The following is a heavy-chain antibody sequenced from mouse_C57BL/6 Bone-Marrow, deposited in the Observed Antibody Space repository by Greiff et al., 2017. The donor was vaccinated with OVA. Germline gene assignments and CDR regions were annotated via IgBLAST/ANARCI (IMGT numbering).Heavy chain of an antibody. J-gene: IGHJ4*01. V-gene: IGHV5-9*01. CDR2: ISGGGGNT. CDR3: ARPSITTVVATNAMDY. D-gene: IGHD1-1*01. Sequence: EVNVVESGGGLVKPGGSLKLSCAASGFTFSSYTMSWVRQTPEKRLEWVATISGGGGNTYYPDSGKGRFTISRDNAKNTLYLQMSILRSEDTALYYCARPSITTVVATNAMDYWGQGTSVTVSS. CDR1: GFTFSSYT.